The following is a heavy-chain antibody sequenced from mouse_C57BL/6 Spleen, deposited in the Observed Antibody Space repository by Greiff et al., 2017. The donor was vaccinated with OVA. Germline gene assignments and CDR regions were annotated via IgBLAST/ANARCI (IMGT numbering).Heavy chain of an antibody. CDR2: INPNNGGT. CDR1: GYTFTDYN. J-gene: IGHJ4*01. Sequence: VQLQQSGPELVKPGASVKMSCKASGYTFTDYNMHWVKQSHGKSLEWIGYINPNNGGTSYNQKFKGKATLTVNKSSSTAYMELRSLTSEDSAVDYCAGGEGGRSPGYAMDYWGQGTSVTVSS. V-gene: IGHV1-22*01. D-gene: IGHD1-1*01. CDR3: AGGEGGRSPGYAMDY.